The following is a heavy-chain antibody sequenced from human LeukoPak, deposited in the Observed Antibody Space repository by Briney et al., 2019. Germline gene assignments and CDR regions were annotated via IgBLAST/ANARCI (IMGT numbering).Heavy chain of an antibody. CDR3: ARHAVKGRKLLLDY. J-gene: IGHJ4*02. D-gene: IGHD2-15*01. CDR1: GGSFSGYY. V-gene: IGHV4-34*01. CDR2: INHSGST. Sequence: SETLSLTCAVYGGSFSGYYWSWIRQPPGKGLEWIGEINHSGSTNYNPSLKGRVTISVDTSKNQFSLKLSSVTAADTAVYYCARHAVKGRKLLLDYWGQGTLVTVSS.